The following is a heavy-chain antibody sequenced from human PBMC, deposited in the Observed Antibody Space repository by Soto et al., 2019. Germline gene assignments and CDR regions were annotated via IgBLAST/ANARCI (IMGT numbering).Heavy chain of an antibody. J-gene: IGHJ4*02. CDR2: ISAHNGNT. V-gene: IGHV1-18*01. CDR1: GYDFTTYG. CDR3: ARGGYGDY. Sequence: QVHLVQSGAEVKNPGASVKVSCKGSGYDFTTYGITWVRPAPGQGLEWMAWISAHNGNTNYAPNLHGRVTVTRDTSTSTAYIELRSLRSYDTAGYYCARGGYGDYWGQGALVTVSS. D-gene: IGHD1-1*01.